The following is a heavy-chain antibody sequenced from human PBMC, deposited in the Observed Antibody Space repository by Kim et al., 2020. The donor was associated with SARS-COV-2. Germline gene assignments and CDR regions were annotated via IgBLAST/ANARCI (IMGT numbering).Heavy chain of an antibody. CDR3: AKQRGYSYAGFDY. Sequence: GGSLRLSCAASGSTFSSYGMHWVRQAPGKGLEWVAVISYDGSNKYYADSVKGRFTISRDNSKNTLYLQMNSLRAEDTAVYYCAKQRGYSYAGFDYWGQGTLVTVSS. V-gene: IGHV3-30*18. CDR2: ISYDGSNK. D-gene: IGHD5-18*01. CDR1: GSTFSSYG. J-gene: IGHJ4*02.